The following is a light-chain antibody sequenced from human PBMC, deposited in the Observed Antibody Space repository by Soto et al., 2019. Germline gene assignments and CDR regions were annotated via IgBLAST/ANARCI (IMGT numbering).Light chain of an antibody. J-gene: IGKJ4*01. V-gene: IGKV1-5*01. CDR1: QSFSTW. CDR3: QQYYRYPLT. Sequence: DIQMTQSPSTLSASVGDRVTITCRASQSFSTWLAWYQQKPGKAPKLLIYDVSNLESGVPSRFSGSGSGTEFTLIINSLQPDDFATYFCQQYYRYPLTFGEGTTVEIK. CDR2: DVS.